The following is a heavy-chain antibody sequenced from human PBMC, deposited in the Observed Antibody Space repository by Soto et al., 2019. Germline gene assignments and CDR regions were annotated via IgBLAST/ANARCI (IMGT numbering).Heavy chain of an antibody. J-gene: IGHJ6*02. CDR1: GGTFSSYA. CDR3: ASPSKNYYYYGMDV. V-gene: IGHV1-69*13. CDR2: IIPIFGTA. Sequence: SLKVSCKASGGTFSSYAISWVRQAPGQGLEWMGGIIPIFGTANYAQKFQGRVTITADESTSTAYMELSSLRSEDTAVYYCASPSKNYYYYGMDVWGQGTTVTVSS.